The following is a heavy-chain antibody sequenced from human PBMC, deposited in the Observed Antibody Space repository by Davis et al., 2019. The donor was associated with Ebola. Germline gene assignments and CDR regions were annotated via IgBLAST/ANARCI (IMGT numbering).Heavy chain of an antibody. D-gene: IGHD2-8*01. V-gene: IGHV1-18*04. CDR2: ISPHNGNT. CDR1: GYTFTSSG. Sequence: ASVKVSCKASGYTFTSSGVTWVRQAPGQGLQWMGWISPHNGNTKYAEKFQGRVTMTTDTSTSTAYIELRSLGSDDTAIYYCARGSFCTYGVCNDRDFDYWGQGTLVTVSS. CDR3: ARGSFCTYGVCNDRDFDY. J-gene: IGHJ4*02.